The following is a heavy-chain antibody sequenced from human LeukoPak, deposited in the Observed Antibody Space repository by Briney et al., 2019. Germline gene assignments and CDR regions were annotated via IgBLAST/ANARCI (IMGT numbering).Heavy chain of an antibody. CDR3: ARRTGEWGGHFEF. Sequence: SETLSLTCTVSDVSITNFYWICIRQPPGKGLEWIGSISYSGITNYNPSLQTRVSMSRDTSKNQFSLRLSSLTAADTAIYYCARRTGEWGGHFEFWGQGTLVTVSS. V-gene: IGHV4-59*08. D-gene: IGHD1-26*01. J-gene: IGHJ4*02. CDR2: ISYSGIT. CDR1: DVSITNFY.